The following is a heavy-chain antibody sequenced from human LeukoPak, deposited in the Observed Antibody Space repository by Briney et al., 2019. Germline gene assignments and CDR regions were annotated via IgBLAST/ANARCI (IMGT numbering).Heavy chain of an antibody. J-gene: IGHJ6*03. Sequence: GGSLRLSCAAAGFRFNKYWMSWVRQTTGKGLECVARIKEDGSEKHYVDSVKGRFTISRDNSKNTLYLQMNSLRAEDTAVFYCASSGKTDKNYHDYYMDVWGRGTTVTVSS. CDR2: IKEDGSEK. V-gene: IGHV3-7*01. CDR3: ASSGKTDKNYHDYYMDV. D-gene: IGHD1-26*01. CDR1: GFRFNKYW.